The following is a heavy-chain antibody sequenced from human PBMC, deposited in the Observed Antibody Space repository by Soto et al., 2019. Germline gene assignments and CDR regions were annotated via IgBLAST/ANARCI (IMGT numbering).Heavy chain of an antibody. J-gene: IGHJ6*02. D-gene: IGHD2-21*01. CDR3: ARDCSAINCYSRLDV. CDR1: GYIFTSYG. Sequence: ASVKVSCKASGYIFTSYGISWVRQAPGQGLEWMGRINTYNGDTKYEQRSQGRVTMTTDTSTRTAYMELRSLRSDDTAVYYCARDCSAINCYSRLDVWGQGTTVTVSS. CDR2: INTYNGDT. V-gene: IGHV1-18*01.